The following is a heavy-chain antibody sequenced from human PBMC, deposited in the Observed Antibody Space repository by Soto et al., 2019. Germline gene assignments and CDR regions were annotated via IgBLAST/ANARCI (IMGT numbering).Heavy chain of an antibody. CDR1: GSDITTYY. Sequence: SETLSLTCTVSGSDITTYYWSWLRQSPGKGLEWIGHIYDTGSTTYNPSLKSRVTISVDTSNKQFSLRLTSVTAADTAVYYCERSPTDHNWFDTWGQGTLVTVSS. CDR3: ERSPTDHNWFDT. D-gene: IGHD1-1*01. CDR2: IYDTGST. J-gene: IGHJ5*02. V-gene: IGHV4-59*01.